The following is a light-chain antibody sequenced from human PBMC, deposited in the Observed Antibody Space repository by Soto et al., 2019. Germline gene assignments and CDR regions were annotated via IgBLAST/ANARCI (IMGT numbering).Light chain of an antibody. CDR2: GAS. J-gene: IGKJ2*03. V-gene: IGKV3-20*01. Sequence: EIVLTQSPGTLSLSPGERATLSCRAIQSVSRSLLAWYQQKPGQAPRLLIYGASTRATGIADRFSGSGSGTDFTLTISRLEPEDFAVYYCQQYGNPPPYSFGQGTKLEIK. CDR3: QQYGNPPPYS. CDR1: QSVSRSL.